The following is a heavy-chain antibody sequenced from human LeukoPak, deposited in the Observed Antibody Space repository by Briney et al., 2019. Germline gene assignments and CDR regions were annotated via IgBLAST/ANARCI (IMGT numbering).Heavy chain of an antibody. CDR2: IIPIFGTA. J-gene: IGHJ4*02. D-gene: IGHD4-23*01. V-gene: IGHV1-69*01. CDR3: ARGEVVTYFDY. Sequence: ASVKVSCKASGGTFSSNAISWVRQAPGQGLEWMGGIIPIFGTANYAQKFQGRVTITADESTSTAYMELSSLRSEDTAVYYCARGEVVTYFDYWGQGTLVTVSS. CDR1: GGTFSSNA.